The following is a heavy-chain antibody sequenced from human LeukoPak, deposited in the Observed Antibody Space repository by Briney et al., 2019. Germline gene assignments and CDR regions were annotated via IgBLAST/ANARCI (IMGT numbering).Heavy chain of an antibody. CDR2: IYHSGST. CDR1: GGSFSGYY. CDR3: ARVSRNGWLQYFDY. Sequence: SETLSLTCAVYGGSFSGYYWSWIRQPPGKGLERIGSIYHSGSTYYNPSLKSRVTISVHTSKNQFSLKLSSVTAADTAVYYCARVSRNGWLQYFDYWGQGTLVTVSS. V-gene: IGHV4-34*01. J-gene: IGHJ4*02. D-gene: IGHD5-24*01.